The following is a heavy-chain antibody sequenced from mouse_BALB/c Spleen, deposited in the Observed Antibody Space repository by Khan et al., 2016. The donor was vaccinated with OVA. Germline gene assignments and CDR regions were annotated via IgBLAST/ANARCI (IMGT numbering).Heavy chain of an antibody. V-gene: IGHV1S137*01. Sequence: QVQLQQPGAELVRPGVSVKISCKGSGYTFTDFALHWVKQSHAKSLEWIGVISSYYGDVTYNQKFKGKATMTVDTSSSTAYMELARLTSEDSAIYCCVRGNGHYRFGYWGQGTLVTVSA. D-gene: IGHD2-1*01. CDR3: VRGNGHYRFGY. CDR2: ISSYYGDV. J-gene: IGHJ3*01. CDR1: GYTFTDFA.